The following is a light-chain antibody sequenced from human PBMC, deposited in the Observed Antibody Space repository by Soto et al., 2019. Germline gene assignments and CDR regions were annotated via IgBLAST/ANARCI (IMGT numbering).Light chain of an antibody. CDR1: QSVSSN. J-gene: IGKJ4*01. CDR3: QQYNNWPPPLT. V-gene: IGKV3-15*01. CDR2: GAS. Sequence: EIVMTQSPATLSVSPGERATLSCTASQSVSSNLAWYQQKPGQAPRLLIYGASTRATGIPARFSGSGSGTEFTLTINSLQSEDFAVYYCQQYNNWPPPLTFGGGTKVEI.